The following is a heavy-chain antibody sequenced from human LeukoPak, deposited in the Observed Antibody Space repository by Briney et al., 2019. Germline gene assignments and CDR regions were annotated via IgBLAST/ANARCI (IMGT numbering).Heavy chain of an antibody. V-gene: IGHV4-30-4*01. CDR2: IYYSGST. Sequence: PSQTLSLTCTDSGGSISSGDYYWSWIRQPPGKGLEWIGYIYYSGSTYYNPSLKSRVTISVDTSKNQFSLKLSSVTAADTAVYYCARGSYGDYAMACDYWGQGTLVTVSS. CDR1: GGSISSGDYY. D-gene: IGHD4-17*01. J-gene: IGHJ4*02. CDR3: ARGSYGDYAMACDY.